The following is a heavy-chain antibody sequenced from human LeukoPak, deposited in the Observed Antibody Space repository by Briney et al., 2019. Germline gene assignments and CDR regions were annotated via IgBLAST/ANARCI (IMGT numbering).Heavy chain of an antibody. J-gene: IGHJ4*02. CDR3: ARPLGNWNYDALDY. V-gene: IGHV3-20*04. D-gene: IGHD1-7*01. CDR1: GFTFDDYG. CDR2: INWNGGST. Sequence: GGSLRLSCAASGFTFDDYGMSWVRQAPGKGLEWVSGINWNGGSTGYADSVKGRFTISRDNAKNSLYLQMNSLRAEDTALYYCARPLGNWNYDALDYWGQGTLVTVSS.